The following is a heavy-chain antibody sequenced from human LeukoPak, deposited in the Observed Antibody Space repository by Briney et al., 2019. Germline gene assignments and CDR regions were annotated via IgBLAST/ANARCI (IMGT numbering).Heavy chain of an antibody. CDR3: VRHLVGVAEGYFDY. CDR2: VFYRDRT. CDR1: GDSVSSDSYY. J-gene: IGHJ4*02. V-gene: IGHV4-39*01. D-gene: IGHD1-26*01. Sequence: SETLSLTCTVSGDSVSSDSYYWGWLRQPPRKGLEWIGSVFYRDRTYYNPSLRSRLTITVDTSKNEVSLNLRSVTAADTAIYYCVRHLVGVAEGYFDYWGQGIQITVSS.